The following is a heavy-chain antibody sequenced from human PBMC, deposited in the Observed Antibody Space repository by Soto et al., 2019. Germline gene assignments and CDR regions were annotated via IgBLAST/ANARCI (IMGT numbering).Heavy chain of an antibody. CDR2: QTGST. D-gene: IGHD6-19*01. Sequence: QVQVQESGPGLVKPSETLSLTCAVSGVSVTSGSHHFLWIRQPPGKGLEWIGQTGSTNYNPSLKRRISISLDTSKNQFSLKLSSVTSADTAVYYCVVYKAGSGGNGDCGQGTLVTISS. V-gene: IGHV4-61*01. J-gene: IGHJ1*01. CDR3: VVYKAGSGGNGD. CDR1: GVSVTSGSHH.